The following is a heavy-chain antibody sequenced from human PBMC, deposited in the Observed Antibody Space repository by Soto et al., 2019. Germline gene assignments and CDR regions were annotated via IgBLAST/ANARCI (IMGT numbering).Heavy chain of an antibody. CDR2: INPNSGGT. J-gene: IGHJ6*02. CDR3: ARRSSGWYAQIYYYYGMDV. V-gene: IGHV1-2*02. D-gene: IGHD6-19*01. Sequence: ASVKVSCKASGYTFTGYYMHWVRQAPGQGLEWMGWINPNSGGTNYAQKFQGRVTMTRDTSISTAYMELSRLRSDDTAVYYCARRSSGWYAQIYYYYGMDVWGQGTTVTVSS. CDR1: GYTFTGYY.